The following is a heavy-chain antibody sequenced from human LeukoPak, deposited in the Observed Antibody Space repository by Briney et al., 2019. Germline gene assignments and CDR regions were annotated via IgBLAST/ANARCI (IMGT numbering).Heavy chain of an antibody. Sequence: PSETLSLTCTVSGGSISSYYWSWIRQPPGKGLEWIGYIYYSGSTNYNPSLKSRVTISVDTSKNQFCLKLSSVTAADTAVYYCARVNLGYCSSTSCYPFDYWGQGTLVTVSS. CDR3: ARVNLGYCSSTSCYPFDY. J-gene: IGHJ4*02. CDR1: GGSISSYY. V-gene: IGHV4-59*01. CDR2: IYYSGST. D-gene: IGHD2-2*01.